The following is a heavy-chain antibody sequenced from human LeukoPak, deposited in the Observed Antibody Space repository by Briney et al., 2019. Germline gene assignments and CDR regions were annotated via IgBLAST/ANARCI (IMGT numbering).Heavy chain of an antibody. J-gene: IGHJ6*04. CDR1: GYSISSGYY. V-gene: IGHV4-38-2*02. Sequence: SETLSLTCAVSGYSISSGYYWGWIRPPPGKGLEWIGSIYHSGSTYYNPSLKSRVTISVDTSKNQFSLKLSSVTAADTAVYYCARENHGSGSYYNVGYYYGMDVWGKGTTVTVSS. CDR3: ARENHGSGSYYNVGYYYGMDV. CDR2: IYHSGST. D-gene: IGHD3-10*01.